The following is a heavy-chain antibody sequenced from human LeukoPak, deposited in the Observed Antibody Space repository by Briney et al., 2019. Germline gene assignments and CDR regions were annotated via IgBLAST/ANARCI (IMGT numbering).Heavy chain of an antibody. CDR3: VRDCSGGSCYSPAPGAFDI. V-gene: IGHV3-48*03. D-gene: IGHD2-15*01. CDR1: GFTFSSYE. CDR2: ISSSGSTI. J-gene: IGHJ3*02. Sequence: GGSLRLSCAASGFTFSSYEMNWVRQAPGKGLEWVSHISSSGSTIYYADSVKGRFTISRDNAKNSLYLQMNSLRAEDTAVYYCVRDCSGGSCYSPAPGAFDIWGQGTMVTVSS.